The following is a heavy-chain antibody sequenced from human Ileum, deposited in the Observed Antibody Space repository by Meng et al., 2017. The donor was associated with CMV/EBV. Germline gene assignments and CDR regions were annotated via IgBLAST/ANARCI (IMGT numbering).Heavy chain of an antibody. D-gene: IGHD3-16*01. J-gene: IGHJ4*02. Sequence: FTLSRSWMHWVRQAPDKGLVWVARIKSDGSIISYADSVKGRFTISRDNAKNTLYLQMNSLRAEDTAVYYCVRDFFTAEYSSPGDDFDYWGQGTLVTVSS. CDR2: IKSDGSII. V-gene: IGHV3-74*01. CDR3: VRDFFTAEYSSPGDDFDY. CDR1: FTLSRSW.